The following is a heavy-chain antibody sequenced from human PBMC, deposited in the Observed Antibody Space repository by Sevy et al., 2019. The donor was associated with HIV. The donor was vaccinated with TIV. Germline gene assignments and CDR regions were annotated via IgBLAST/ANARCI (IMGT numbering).Heavy chain of an antibody. D-gene: IGHD2-21*02. Sequence: GGSLRLSCAASGFTFSSYGMHWVRQAPGKGLEWVAVIWYDGSNKYYADSVKGRFIISRDNSKNTLYLQMNSLRAEDTAVYYCARLGDGDLYFDYWGQGTLVTVSS. V-gene: IGHV3-33*01. CDR2: IWYDGSNK. CDR1: GFTFSSYG. J-gene: IGHJ4*02. CDR3: ARLGDGDLYFDY.